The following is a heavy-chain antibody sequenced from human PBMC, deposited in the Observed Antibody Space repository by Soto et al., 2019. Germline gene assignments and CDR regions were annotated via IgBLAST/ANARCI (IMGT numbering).Heavy chain of an antibody. D-gene: IGHD1-7*01. CDR1: GFTFTTAW. V-gene: IGHV3-15*07. Sequence: GEPLRQSCAASGFTFTTAWKNWVRQAPVKDMEWVSRIKSKTDGGTPDFAAPVRGRFAISRDDSKNMVYLQMNSLKTEETAVYYCTTESYFTLKLRRFIYWGHRTLVTVS. CDR2: IKSKTDGGTP. J-gene: IGHJ4*01. CDR3: TTESYFTLKLRRFIY.